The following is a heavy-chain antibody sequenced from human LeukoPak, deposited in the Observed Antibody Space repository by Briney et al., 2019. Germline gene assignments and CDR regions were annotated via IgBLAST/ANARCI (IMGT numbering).Heavy chain of an antibody. V-gene: IGHV5-10-1*01. J-gene: IGHJ4*02. D-gene: IGHD2-2*01. CDR1: GYSFTSYW. Sequence: GESLKISCKGSGYSFTSYWISWVRQMPGKGLEWMGRIDPSDSYTNYSTSFQGHVTISADKSISTAYLQWRSLKASDTAMYYCASSIVVVPAATIDYWGQGTLVTVSS. CDR2: IDPSDSYT. CDR3: ASSIVVVPAATIDY.